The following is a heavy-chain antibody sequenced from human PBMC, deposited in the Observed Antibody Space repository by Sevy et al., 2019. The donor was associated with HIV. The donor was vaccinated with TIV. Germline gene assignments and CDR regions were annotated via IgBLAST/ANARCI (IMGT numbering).Heavy chain of an antibody. CDR3: TRAFDYYDSSGYLGPDAFDI. CDR1: GFTFGDYA. D-gene: IGHD3-22*01. V-gene: IGHV3-49*03. J-gene: IGHJ3*02. CDR2: IRSKAYGGTT. Sequence: GGSLRLSCTASGFTFGDYAMSWFRQAPGKGLEWAGFIRSKAYGGTTEYAASLKGRFTISRDDSKSIAYLQMNGLKTEDTAVYYCTRAFDYYDSSGYLGPDAFDIWGQGTMVTVSS.